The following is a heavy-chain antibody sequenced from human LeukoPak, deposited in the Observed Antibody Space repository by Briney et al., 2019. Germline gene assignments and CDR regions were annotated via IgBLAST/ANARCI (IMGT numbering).Heavy chain of an antibody. D-gene: IGHD6-19*01. CDR3: AKDWVRRSGWYGVDY. V-gene: IGHV3-23*01. J-gene: IGHJ4*02. Sequence: PGGSLRLSCAASGFTFSSYAMSWVRQAPGKGLEWVSAISGSGGSTYYADSVKGRFTISRDNSKNTLYLQMNSLRAEDTDVYYCAKDWVRRSGWYGVDYWGQGTLVTVSS. CDR1: GFTFSSYA. CDR2: ISGSGGST.